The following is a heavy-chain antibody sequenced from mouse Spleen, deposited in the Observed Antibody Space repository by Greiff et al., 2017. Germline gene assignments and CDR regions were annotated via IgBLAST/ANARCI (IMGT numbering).Heavy chain of an antibody. V-gene: IGHV1-15*01. J-gene: IGHJ2*01. Sequence: QVQLQQSGAELVRPGASVTLSCKASGYTFTDYEMHWVKQTPVHGLEWIGAIDPETGGTAYNQKFKGKAILTADKSSSTAYMELRSLTSEDSAVYYCTRTGGPYFDYWGQGTTLTVSS. CDR1: GYTFTDYE. CDR2: IDPETGGT. CDR3: TRTGGPYFDY.